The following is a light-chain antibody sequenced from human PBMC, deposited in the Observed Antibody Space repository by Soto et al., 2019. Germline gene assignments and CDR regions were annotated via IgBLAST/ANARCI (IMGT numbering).Light chain of an antibody. CDR2: DVS. Sequence: QSALTQPRSVSGSPGQSVTISCAGTSSDVGAYNWVSWYQQHPGKVPKLMIYDVSRRPSGVPYRFSGSKSGNTASLTISGLQADDEADYYCCSYAGSYTLVFGGGTKLTVL. V-gene: IGLV2-11*01. J-gene: IGLJ3*02. CDR1: SSDVGAYNW. CDR3: CSYAGSYTLV.